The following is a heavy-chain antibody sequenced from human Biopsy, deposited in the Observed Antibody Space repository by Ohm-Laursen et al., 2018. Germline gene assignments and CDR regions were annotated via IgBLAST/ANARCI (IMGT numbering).Heavy chain of an antibody. Sequence: SLRLSCAASGSSFTDNYISWIRQAPGTRLEWVSYISNCGGTIFYADSVKGRFTVSRDNAKNSLYLHMSSLRADDTAVYYCARLQGMQLQKNYFDYWGLGTPVTVSS. J-gene: IGHJ4*02. CDR1: GSSFTDNY. CDR2: ISNCGGTI. V-gene: IGHV3-11*01. CDR3: ARLQGMQLQKNYFDY. D-gene: IGHD2-15*01.